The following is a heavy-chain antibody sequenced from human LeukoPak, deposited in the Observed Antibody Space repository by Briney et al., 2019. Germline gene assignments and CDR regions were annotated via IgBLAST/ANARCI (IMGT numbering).Heavy chain of an antibody. V-gene: IGHV4-39*07. CDR3: ARDRVGRDGYNYAPYYYYYGMDV. Sequence: SETLSLTCTVSGGSISSSSYYWGWIRQPPGKGLEWIGSIYYSGSTYYNPSLKSRVTISVDTSKNQFSLKLSSVTAADTAVYYCARDRVGRDGYNYAPYYYYYGMDVWGQGTTVTVSS. D-gene: IGHD5-24*01. CDR1: GGSISSSSYY. J-gene: IGHJ6*02. CDR2: IYYSGST.